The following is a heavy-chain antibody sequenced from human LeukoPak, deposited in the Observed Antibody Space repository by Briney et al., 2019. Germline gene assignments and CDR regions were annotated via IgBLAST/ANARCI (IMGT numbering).Heavy chain of an antibody. J-gene: IGHJ5*02. CDR3: ARGEGNTMVRGVRQDWSDP. CDR1: GGTFSSYA. CDR2: IIPIFGTA. V-gene: IGHV1-69*05. D-gene: IGHD3-10*01. Sequence: ASVKVSCKASGGTFSSYAISWVRQAPGQGLEWMGRIIPIFGTANYAQKFQGRVTITTDESTSTAYMELSSLRSEDTAVYYCARGEGNTMVRGVRQDWSDPWGQGTLVTVSS.